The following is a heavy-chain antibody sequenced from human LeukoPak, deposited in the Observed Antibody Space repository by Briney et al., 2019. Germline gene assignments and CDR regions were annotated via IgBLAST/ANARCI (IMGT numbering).Heavy chain of an antibody. CDR1: GFTFSSYA. Sequence: GGSLRLSCAASGFTFSSYAMSWVRQAPGKGLEWVSAISGSGGSTYYADSVKGRFTISRDNSKSTLYLQMNSLRAEDTAVYYCAKVCSYYDSKDYWGQGTLVTVSS. V-gene: IGHV3-23*01. CDR3: AKVCSYYDSKDY. J-gene: IGHJ4*02. D-gene: IGHD3-22*01. CDR2: ISGSGGST.